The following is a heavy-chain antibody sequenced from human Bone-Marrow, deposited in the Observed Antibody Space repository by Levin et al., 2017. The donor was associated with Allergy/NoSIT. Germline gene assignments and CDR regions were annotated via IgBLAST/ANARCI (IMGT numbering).Heavy chain of an antibody. Sequence: GGSLRLSCAASGFTFSSYAMSWVRQAPGKGLEWVSGISSRGLSTYYSDSVKGRFTISRDNSNNTLYLQMTSLRGEDTAIYYCANPPLGVLPDDDFHIWGQGTMVTVSS. D-gene: IGHD3-3*01. CDR2: ISSRGLST. J-gene: IGHJ3*02. CDR1: GFTFSSYA. V-gene: IGHV3-23*01. CDR3: ANPPLGVLPDDDFHI.